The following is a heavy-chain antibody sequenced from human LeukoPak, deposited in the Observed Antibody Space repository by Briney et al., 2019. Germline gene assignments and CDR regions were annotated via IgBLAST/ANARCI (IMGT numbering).Heavy chain of an antibody. CDR2: IYYSGST. CDR3: ARGISGSYYRTARFFDY. V-gene: IGHV4-39*07. D-gene: IGHD1-26*01. Sequence: SETLSLTCTVSGGSISRNNYYWDWIRQPPGKGLEYIGSIYYSGSTNYNPSLKSRVTISVDTSKNQFSLKLSSVTAADTAVYYCARGISGSYYRTARFFDYWGQGTLVTVSS. J-gene: IGHJ4*02. CDR1: GGSISRNNYY.